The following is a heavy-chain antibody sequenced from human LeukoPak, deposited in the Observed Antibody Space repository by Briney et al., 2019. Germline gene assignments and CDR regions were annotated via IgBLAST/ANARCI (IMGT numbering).Heavy chain of an antibody. CDR1: GFTVSSNY. V-gene: IGHV3-53*01. CDR2: IYSGGST. D-gene: IGHD6-13*01. Sequence: GGSLRLSSAASGFTVSSNYMSWVRQAPGKGLEWGSAIYSGGSTYYADSVKGRFTISRANPKNTLYLQRNSLRAEDTAVYYCARGPYSRWYYFDYWGQGTLVTVSS. CDR3: ARGPYSRWYYFDY. J-gene: IGHJ4*02.